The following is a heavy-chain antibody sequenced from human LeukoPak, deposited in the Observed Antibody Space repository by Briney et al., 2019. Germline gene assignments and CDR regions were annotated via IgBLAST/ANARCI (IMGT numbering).Heavy chain of an antibody. D-gene: IGHD6-19*01. Sequence: GGSLRLSCAASGFTSSSYWMSWVRQAPGKGLEWVANIKQDGSEKYYVDSVKGRFTISRDNAKNSLYLQMNSLRAEDTAVYYCARDGGSSGWYEFDYWGQGTLVTVSS. V-gene: IGHV3-7*01. CDR3: ARDGGSSGWYEFDY. CDR1: GFTSSSYW. CDR2: IKQDGSEK. J-gene: IGHJ4*02.